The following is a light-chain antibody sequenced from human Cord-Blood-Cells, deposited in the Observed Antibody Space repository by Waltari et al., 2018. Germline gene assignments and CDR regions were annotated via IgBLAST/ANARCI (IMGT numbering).Light chain of an antibody. V-gene: IGKV1-39*01. CDR3: QQSYSTPFT. Sequence: DLQMTHTQYPLSESVGHRVTITCRASQSISSYLNWYQQKPGKAPKLLIYAASSLQSGVPSRFSGSGSGTDFTLTISSLQPEDFATYYCQQSYSTPFTFGPGTKVDIK. CDR2: AAS. J-gene: IGKJ3*01. CDR1: QSISSY.